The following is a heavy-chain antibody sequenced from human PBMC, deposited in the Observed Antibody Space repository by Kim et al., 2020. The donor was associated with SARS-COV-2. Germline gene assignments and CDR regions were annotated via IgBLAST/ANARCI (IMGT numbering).Heavy chain of an antibody. CDR2: ISWNSGSI. CDR1: GFTFGDYA. CDR3: AKDIGLYCSSTSCYYLGPGGPIMYAFDI. D-gene: IGHD2-2*01. V-gene: IGHV3-9*01. Sequence: GGSLRLSCAASGFTFGDYAMHWVRQAPGKGLEWVSGISWNSGSIGYADSVKGRFTISRDNAKNSLYLQMNSLRAEDTALYYCAKDIGLYCSSTSCYYLGPGGPIMYAFDIWGQGTMVTVSS. J-gene: IGHJ3*02.